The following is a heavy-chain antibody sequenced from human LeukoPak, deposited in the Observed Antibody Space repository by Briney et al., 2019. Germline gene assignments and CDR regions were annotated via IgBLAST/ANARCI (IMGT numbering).Heavy chain of an antibody. Sequence: ASVKVSCKVSGYTLTELSMHWVRQAPGKGLEWMGGFDPEDGETIYAQKFQGRVTMTEDTSTDTAYMELSSLRSEDTAVYYCATVPRSSWPYYFDYWGQGTLVTVSS. CDR2: FDPEDGET. J-gene: IGHJ4*02. V-gene: IGHV1-24*01. CDR3: ATVPRSSWPYYFDY. D-gene: IGHD6-13*01. CDR1: GYTLTELS.